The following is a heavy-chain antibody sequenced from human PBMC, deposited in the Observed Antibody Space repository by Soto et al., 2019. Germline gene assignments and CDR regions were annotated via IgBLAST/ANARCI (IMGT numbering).Heavy chain of an antibody. J-gene: IGHJ6*02. D-gene: IGHD2-2*01. CDR1: GFPFNNSA. CDR2: IVDSGGRT. Sequence: EEQLLESGGGLVQPGGSLRLSCAASGFPFNNSAMNWVRQAPGKGLEWVAGIVDSGGRTFYADSVKGRFTISRDNSKNTPYLQMSSLRAEDTATYYCAPVPAASSYYGTDVWGQGTTVTVSS. CDR3: APVPAASSYYGTDV. V-gene: IGHV3-23*01.